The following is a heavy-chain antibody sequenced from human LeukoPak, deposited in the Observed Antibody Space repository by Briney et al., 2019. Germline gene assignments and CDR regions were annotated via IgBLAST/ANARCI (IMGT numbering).Heavy chain of an antibody. CDR3: ARSPTGSGWYYFDY. J-gene: IGHJ4*02. CDR2: ISSSGSTI. CDR1: GFTFSSYE. V-gene: IGHV3-48*03. D-gene: IGHD6-19*01. Sequence: GGSLRLSCAASGFTFSSYEMNWVRQAPGKGLEWVSYISSSGSTIYYSDSVKGRFTISRDNAKNSLYLQMNSLRAEDTAVYYCARSPTGSGWYYFDYWGQGTLVTVSS.